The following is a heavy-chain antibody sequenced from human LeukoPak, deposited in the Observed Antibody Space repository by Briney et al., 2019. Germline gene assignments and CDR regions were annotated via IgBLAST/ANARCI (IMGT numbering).Heavy chain of an antibody. CDR3: ASGTGEYDAFDI. CDR2: IYYGGST. Sequence: SETLSLTCTVSGGSISSYYWSWIRQPPGKGLEWIGYIYYGGSTNYNPSLKSRVTISVDTSKNQFSLKLSSVTAADTAVYYCASGTGEYDAFDIWGQGTMVTVSS. CDR1: GGSISSYY. D-gene: IGHD7-27*01. V-gene: IGHV4-59*01. J-gene: IGHJ3*02.